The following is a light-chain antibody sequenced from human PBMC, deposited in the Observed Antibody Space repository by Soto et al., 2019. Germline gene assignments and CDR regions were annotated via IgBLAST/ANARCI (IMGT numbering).Light chain of an antibody. J-gene: IGKJ4*01. V-gene: IGKV1-39*01. Sequence: DIVMTQSPFALSASVGDRVTITCRASQNIRGFLHWYQQKPGKAPKLLIYGTSNLESGVPSRFGGSGSGTDFTLTISGLQLEEFATYYCQQSFSNYFTFGGGTKVEI. CDR3: QQSFSNYFT. CDR1: QNIRGF. CDR2: GTS.